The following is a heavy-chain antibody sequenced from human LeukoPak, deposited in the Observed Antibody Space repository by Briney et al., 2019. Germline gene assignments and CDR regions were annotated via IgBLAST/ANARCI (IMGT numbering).Heavy chain of an antibody. Sequence: SETLSLTCAVSGGSISSGGYSWSWIRQPPGKGLEWIGYIYHSGSTYYNPSFKSRVTISVDRSKNQFSLKLSSVTAADTAVYYCARELAMMVVVIENWGQGTLVTVSS. CDR3: ARELAMMVVVIEN. V-gene: IGHV4-30-2*01. CDR1: GGSISSGGYS. D-gene: IGHD3-22*01. CDR2: IYHSGST. J-gene: IGHJ4*02.